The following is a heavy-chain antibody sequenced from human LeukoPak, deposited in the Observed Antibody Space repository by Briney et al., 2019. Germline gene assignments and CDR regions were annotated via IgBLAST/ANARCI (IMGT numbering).Heavy chain of an antibody. V-gene: IGHV3-66*01. CDR1: GFTVSSTY. Sequence: GGSLRLSCAASGFTVSSTYMSWVRQAPGKGLEWVSVIYSGGSTYYADSLKGRFTVSRDSSKNTLYLQVNSLRPEDTAVYYCATHYGSGSLDYWGQGTLVTVSS. CDR3: ATHYGSGSLDY. J-gene: IGHJ4*02. CDR2: IYSGGST. D-gene: IGHD3-10*01.